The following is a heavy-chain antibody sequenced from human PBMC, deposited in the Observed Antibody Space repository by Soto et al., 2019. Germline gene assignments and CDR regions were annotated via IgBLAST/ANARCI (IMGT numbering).Heavy chain of an antibody. J-gene: IGHJ5*02. CDR2: ISAYNGNT. Sequence: ASVKVSCKASGYTFTSYGISWVRQAPGQGLEWMGWISAYNGNTNYAQKLQGRVTMTTDTSTSTAYMELRSLRSDDTAVYYCARDRGLSPYTAARSHRRPYNWFDRWGQGTLGTVSS. D-gene: IGHD6-6*01. V-gene: IGHV1-18*01. CDR3: ARDRGLSPYTAARSHRRPYNWFDR. CDR1: GYTFTSYG.